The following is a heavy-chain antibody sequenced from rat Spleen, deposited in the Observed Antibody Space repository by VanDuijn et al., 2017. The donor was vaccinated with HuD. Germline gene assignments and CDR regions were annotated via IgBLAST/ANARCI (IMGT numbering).Heavy chain of an antibody. J-gene: IGHJ1*01. Sequence: EVQLVESDGGLVQPGRSLKLSCAASGFTFNNYGMAWVRQAPTKGLEWVATISYGDSSGHSSTYYRDSVRGRFIISRDDAKSTLYLQMDSLRSADTATYYCARAGYLRDWYFDFWGPGTMVTVSS. D-gene: IGHD1-11*01. CDR3: ARAGYLRDWYFDF. V-gene: IGHV5-29*01. CDR2: ISYGDSSGHSST. CDR1: GFTFNNYG.